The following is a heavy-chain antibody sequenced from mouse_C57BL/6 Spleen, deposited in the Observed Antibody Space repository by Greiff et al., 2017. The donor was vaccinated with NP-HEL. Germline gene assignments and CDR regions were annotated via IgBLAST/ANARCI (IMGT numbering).Heavy chain of an antibody. CDR2: ISSGSSTI. V-gene: IGHV5-17*01. D-gene: IGHD1-1*01. CDR3: ARPGDYGSSFFDY. J-gene: IGHJ2*01. Sequence: EVQRVESGGGLVKPGGSLKLSCAASGFTFSDYGMHWVRQAPEKGLEWVAYISSGSSTIYYADTVKGRFTISRDNAKNTLFLQMTSVRSEDTAMYYCARPGDYGSSFFDYWGQGTTLTVCS. CDR1: GFTFSDYG.